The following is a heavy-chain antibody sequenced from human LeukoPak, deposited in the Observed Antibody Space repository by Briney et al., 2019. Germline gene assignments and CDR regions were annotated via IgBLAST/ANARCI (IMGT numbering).Heavy chain of an antibody. CDR1: GGSISSYY. J-gene: IGHJ4*02. D-gene: IGHD5-18*01. CDR3: ARGVYSYGPDY. CDR2: IYYSGST. V-gene: IGHV4-59*01. Sequence: SETLSLTCTVSGGSISSYYWSWIRQPPGKGLEWIGYIYYSGSTNYNPSLKSRVTISVETTKNQFSLKLSSVTAADTAVYYCARGVYSYGPDYWGQGTLVTVSS.